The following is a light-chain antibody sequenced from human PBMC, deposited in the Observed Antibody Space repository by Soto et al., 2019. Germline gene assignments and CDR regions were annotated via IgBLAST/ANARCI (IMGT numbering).Light chain of an antibody. Sequence: SYELTQPPSASAAPGQTARITCGGNNIGSKSVPWYQQKPGQAPVLVVYDDSDRPSGIPARFSGSNSGNTATLTISRVEAGDEADYYCQVWDSSSDHYVFGTGTKV. CDR1: NIGSKS. V-gene: IGLV3-21*02. CDR3: QVWDSSSDHYV. CDR2: DDS. J-gene: IGLJ1*01.